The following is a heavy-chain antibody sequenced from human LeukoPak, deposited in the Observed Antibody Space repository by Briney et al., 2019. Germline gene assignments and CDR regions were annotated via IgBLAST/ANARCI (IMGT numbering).Heavy chain of an antibody. CDR3: AKGPVLTCSGGSCYSNAFDI. V-gene: IGHV3-7*01. CDR1: GFTFSTYW. D-gene: IGHD2-15*01. Sequence: GGSLRLSCAASGFTFSTYWMSWVRQAPVKGLEWVANIKQDGSEKYFVDSVKGRFTISRDNAKNSLYLQMNSLRAEDTAVYYCAKGPVLTCSGGSCYSNAFDIWGQGTMVTVSS. CDR2: IKQDGSEK. J-gene: IGHJ3*02.